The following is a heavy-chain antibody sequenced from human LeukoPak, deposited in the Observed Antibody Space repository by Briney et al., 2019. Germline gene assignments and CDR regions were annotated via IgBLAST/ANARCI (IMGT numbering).Heavy chain of an antibody. Sequence: ASVKVSCKASGYTFLSFDIDWVRQATGQALEWMGWMSPKSGNTDYAQKFQGRVTMTRDTSISTAYMELSRLRSDDTAVYYCARDRVWGSYFSNYMDVWGKGTTVTVSS. CDR3: ARDRVWGSYFSNYMDV. CDR2: MSPKSGNT. CDR1: GYTFLSFD. D-gene: IGHD1-26*01. V-gene: IGHV1-8*01. J-gene: IGHJ6*03.